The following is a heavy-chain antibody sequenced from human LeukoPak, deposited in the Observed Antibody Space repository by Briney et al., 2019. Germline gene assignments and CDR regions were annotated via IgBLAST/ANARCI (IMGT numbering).Heavy chain of an antibody. CDR3: ARERYSSSWYHPYYFDY. J-gene: IGHJ4*02. Sequence: SQTLSLTCALSGDSVSSNSAAWNWIRQSPSGGLEWLGRTYYRSKWYNDYSVSVKSRITINPDTSKNQCSLQLNSVTPEDTAVYYCARERYSSSWYHPYYFDYWGQGNLVTVSS. CDR2: TYYRSKWYN. V-gene: IGHV6-1*01. CDR1: GDSVSSNSAA. D-gene: IGHD6-13*01.